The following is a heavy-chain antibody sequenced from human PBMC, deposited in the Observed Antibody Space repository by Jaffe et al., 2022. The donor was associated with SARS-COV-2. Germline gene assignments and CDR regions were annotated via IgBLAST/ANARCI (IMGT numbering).Heavy chain of an antibody. V-gene: IGHV3-30*18. D-gene: IGHD1-1*01. Sequence: QVQLVESGGGVVQPGRSLRLSCAASGFTFSSYGMHWVRQAPGKGLEWVAVISYDGSNKYYADSVKGRFTISRDNSKNTLYLQMNSLRAEDTAVYYCAKPKVTHWKSTQNWFDPWGQGTLVTVSS. CDR1: GFTFSSYG. J-gene: IGHJ5*02. CDR3: AKPKVTHWKSTQNWFDP. CDR2: ISYDGSNK.